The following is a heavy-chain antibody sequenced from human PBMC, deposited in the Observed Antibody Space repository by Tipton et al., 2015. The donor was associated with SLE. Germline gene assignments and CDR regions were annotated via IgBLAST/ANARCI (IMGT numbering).Heavy chain of an antibody. J-gene: IGHJ4*02. CDR2: IIYSAGST. Sequence: GSLRLSCAASGFSFSSYAMSWVRQAPGKGLEWVAIIYSAGSTNSADTLKGRFTISRDNSKNTLYLQMDSLRPEDTAMYYCARVGDTSSSYYFDYWGQGTLVTVSS. V-gene: IGHV3-23*03. D-gene: IGHD6-6*01. CDR1: GFSFSSYA. CDR3: ARVGDTSSSYYFDY.